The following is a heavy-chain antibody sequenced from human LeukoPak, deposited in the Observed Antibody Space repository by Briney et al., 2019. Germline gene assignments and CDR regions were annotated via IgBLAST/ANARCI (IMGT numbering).Heavy chain of an antibody. V-gene: IGHV1-2*02. CDR2: INPNSGGT. Sequence: ASVKVSCKASGYTFTGYYMHWVRQAPGQGLEWMGWINPNSGGTNYAQKFQGRVTMTRDTSISTAYMELSRLRSEDTAVYYCARGGVVVPENWFDPWGQGTLVTVSS. CDR3: ARGGVVVPENWFDP. D-gene: IGHD2-2*01. CDR1: GYTFTGYY. J-gene: IGHJ5*02.